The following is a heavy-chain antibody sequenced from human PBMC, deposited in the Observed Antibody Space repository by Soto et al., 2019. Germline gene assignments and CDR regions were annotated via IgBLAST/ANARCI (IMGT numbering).Heavy chain of an antibody. CDR3: VRVTELDSKLMGRNWFDP. V-gene: IGHV4-39*01. D-gene: IGHD1-1*01. Sequence: QLQLQESGPGLVKPSETLSLTCTVSGGSISSSSYYWGWIRQPPGKGLEWIGSIYYSGSTYYNPSLKSRVTISVDTSKNQFSLKLSSVTAADTAVYYCVRVTELDSKLMGRNWFDPWGQGTLVTVSS. CDR2: IYYSGST. CDR1: GGSISSSSYY. J-gene: IGHJ5*02.